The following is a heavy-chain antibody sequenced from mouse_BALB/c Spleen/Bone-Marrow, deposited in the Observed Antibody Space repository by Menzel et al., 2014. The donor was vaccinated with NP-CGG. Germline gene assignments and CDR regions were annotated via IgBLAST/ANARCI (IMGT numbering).Heavy chain of an antibody. CDR1: GFTFSSFG. CDR3: ARGRYWYDLDY. D-gene: IGHD2-4*01. J-gene: IGHJ2*02. CDR2: ISSGSGNI. Sequence: EVQLVESGGGLVQPGGSRKISCAASGFTFSSFGMHWVRQAPAKGLEWVAYISSGSGNINYTDTVKGRFTISRDSPEYTLFLQMTSLRSEDTSRYCWARGRYWYDLDYWGQGTSLTVS. V-gene: IGHV5-17*02.